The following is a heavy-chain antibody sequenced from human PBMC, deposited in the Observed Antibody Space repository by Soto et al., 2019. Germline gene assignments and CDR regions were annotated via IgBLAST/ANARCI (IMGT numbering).Heavy chain of an antibody. CDR2: ISGSGGST. J-gene: IGHJ4*02. V-gene: IGHV3-23*01. D-gene: IGHD2-2*01. Sequence: PGGSQRLSCAASGFTFSSYAMSWVRQAPGKGLEWVSAISGSGGSTYYADSVKGRFTISRDNSKNTLYLQMNSLRAEDTAVYYCAKEGGLGYCSSTSCPKLIDYWGQGTLVTVSS. CDR1: GFTFSSYA. CDR3: AKEGGLGYCSSTSCPKLIDY.